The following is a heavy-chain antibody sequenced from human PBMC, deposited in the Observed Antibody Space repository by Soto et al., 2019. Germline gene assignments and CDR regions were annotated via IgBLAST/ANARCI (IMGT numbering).Heavy chain of an antibody. Sequence: QITLNESGPAQVKPRQTLTLTCTFSGFSLTTSGVGVGWIRQSPGKAPEWLALIYWDDDKRYSSSLKSRLTMTKETSKNQVVLTMAELDPADTATYYCAHRVLRTVFGLVTTTAIYFDFWGQGTPVAVSS. CDR2: IYWDDDK. D-gene: IGHD3-3*01. V-gene: IGHV2-5*02. CDR3: AHRVLRTVFGLVTTTAIYFDF. J-gene: IGHJ4*02. CDR1: GFSLTTSGVG.